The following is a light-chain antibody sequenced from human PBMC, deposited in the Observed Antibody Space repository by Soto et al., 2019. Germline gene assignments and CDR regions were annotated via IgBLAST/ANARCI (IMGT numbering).Light chain of an antibody. CDR1: QGIASS. CDR2: AAS. Sequence: DIHLTQSPSFLSASVGDRVTITCRASQGIASSLAWYQQKAGKAPKLLIYAASTLESGVPSRFSGSGSVTEFTLTISSLQPEDFAIYYCQQFNSYPLTFGGGTKVEIK. V-gene: IGKV1-9*01. CDR3: QQFNSYPLT. J-gene: IGKJ4*01.